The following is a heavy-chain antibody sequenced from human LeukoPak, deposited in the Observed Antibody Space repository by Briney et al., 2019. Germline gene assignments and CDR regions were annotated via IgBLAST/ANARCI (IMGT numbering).Heavy chain of an antibody. J-gene: IGHJ4*02. CDR1: GGSISSSSYY. Sequence: PSETLSLTCTVSGGSISSSSYYWGWIRQPPGKGLEWIGSIYYSGSTYYNPSLKSRVTISVDTSKNQFSLKLSSVTAADTAVYYCATNGLELRPGWANAPDYWGQGTLVTVSS. V-gene: IGHV4-39*01. CDR3: ATNGLELRPGWANAPDY. CDR2: IYYSGST. D-gene: IGHD1-7*01.